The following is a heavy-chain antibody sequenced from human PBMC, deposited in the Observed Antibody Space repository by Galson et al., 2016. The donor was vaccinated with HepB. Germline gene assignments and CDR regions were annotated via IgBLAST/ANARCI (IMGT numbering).Heavy chain of an antibody. Sequence: QSGAEVKKPGESLKISCKTSGFSFATHWIAWVRQMPGKGLEWMGIIYAGDSETRYSPPFQGQVTISVDKSTAVAYLQWNSQKASDSAMYYCARQRRNYGMDVWGQGTTVTVSS. CDR2: IYAGDSET. J-gene: IGHJ6*02. V-gene: IGHV5-51*01. D-gene: IGHD1-1*01. CDR1: GFSFATHW. CDR3: ARQRRNYGMDV.